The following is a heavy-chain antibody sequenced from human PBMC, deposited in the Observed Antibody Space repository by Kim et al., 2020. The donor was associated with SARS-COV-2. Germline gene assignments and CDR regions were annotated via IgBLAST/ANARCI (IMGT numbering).Heavy chain of an antibody. V-gene: IGHV4-34*01. CDR3: ARGRIAVAGTRYFQH. J-gene: IGHJ1*01. Sequence: PARKSRDTISVDTSKTQFSLKLSSVTASDTAVYYCARGRIAVAGTRYFQHWGQGTLVTVSS. D-gene: IGHD6-19*01.